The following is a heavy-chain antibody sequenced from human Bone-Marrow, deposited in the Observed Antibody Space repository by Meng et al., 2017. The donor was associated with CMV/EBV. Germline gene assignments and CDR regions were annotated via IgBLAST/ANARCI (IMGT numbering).Heavy chain of an antibody. Sequence: NVSRGYITRGVYCLGSICQIPVKGREWIGYIYYSGCPYYNPALKSRVTISVDTTNIQFSLNVTSVTAADTVVYYWARDPNGNNWFDPWGQGTLVTVSS. D-gene: IGHD1-1*01. CDR3: ARDPNGNNWFDP. CDR2: IYYSGCP. J-gene: IGHJ5*02. V-gene: IGHV4-31*03. CDR1: RGYITRGVYC.